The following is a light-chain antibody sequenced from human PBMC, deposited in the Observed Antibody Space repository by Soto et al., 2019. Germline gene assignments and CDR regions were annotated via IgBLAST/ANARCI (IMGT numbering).Light chain of an antibody. V-gene: IGKV1-5*03. CDR2: KAS. Sequence: DSQMTQSPATLSASVGDTVTITCRASQSISSWLAWYQQKPGKAPKILIYKASNLQSGVPSRFSGSGSGSEFTLTISSLQPDDFAIYYCQQYESYPVTFGGGTKVEIK. J-gene: IGKJ4*01. CDR1: QSISSW. CDR3: QQYESYPVT.